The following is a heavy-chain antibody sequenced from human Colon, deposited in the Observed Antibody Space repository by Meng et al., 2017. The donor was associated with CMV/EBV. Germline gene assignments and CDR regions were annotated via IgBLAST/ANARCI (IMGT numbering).Heavy chain of an antibody. CDR3: ASQEIGKTEPGMDV. Sequence: SETLSLTCGISGDSVSRNNAAWNWIRQSPSRGLEWLGRTYYRSKWYNDYAVSVKSRITINPDTSKNQFSLKLSSVTAADTAVYYCASQEIGKTEPGMDVWGQGTTVTVSS. V-gene: IGHV6-1*01. CDR2: TYYRSKWYN. J-gene: IGHJ6*02. CDR1: GDSVSRNNAA. D-gene: IGHD1-14*01.